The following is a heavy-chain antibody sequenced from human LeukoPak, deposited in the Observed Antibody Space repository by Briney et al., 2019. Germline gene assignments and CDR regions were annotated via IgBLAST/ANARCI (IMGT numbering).Heavy chain of an antibody. CDR2: ISHSGET. V-gene: IGHV4-34*01. CDR1: GGSFSGYW. J-gene: IGHJ5*02. D-gene: IGHD4-11*01. CDR3: ARTDYSLP. Sequence: PSETLSLTCAVSGGSFSGYWWCWIRQSPGTGLEWIGEISHSGETNYNPSFESRVSISLDTSKNQFSLHLSSATAADTAVYYCARTDYSLPWGQGTPVTVSS.